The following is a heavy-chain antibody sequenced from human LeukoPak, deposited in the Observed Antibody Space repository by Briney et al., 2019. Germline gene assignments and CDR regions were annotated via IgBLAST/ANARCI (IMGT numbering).Heavy chain of an antibody. J-gene: IGHJ4*02. CDR2: INPSGGST. CDR1: GYTFTSYY. CDR3: ARGDDGYSSGFPNFDY. V-gene: IGHV1-46*01. D-gene: IGHD5-18*01. Sequence: ASVKVSCKASGYTFTSYYMHWVRQAPGQGLEWMGIINPSGGSTSYAQKFQGRVTMTRDTSTSTVYMELSSLRSEDTAVYYCARGDDGYSSGFPNFDYWGQGTLVTVSS.